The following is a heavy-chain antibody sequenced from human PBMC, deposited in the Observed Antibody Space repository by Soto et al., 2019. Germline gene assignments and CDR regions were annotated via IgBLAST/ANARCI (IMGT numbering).Heavy chain of an antibody. D-gene: IGHD4-17*01. V-gene: IGHV3-21*01. CDR3: ARDLLTTVTSYYYYGMDV. CDR1: GFTFSSYS. Sequence: GGSLRLSCAASGFTFSSYSMNWFRQAPGKGLEWVSSISSSSSYIYYADSVKGRFTISRDNAKNSLYLQMNSLRAEDTAVYYCARDLLTTVTSYYYYGMDVWGQGTTVTVSS. J-gene: IGHJ6*02. CDR2: ISSSSSYI.